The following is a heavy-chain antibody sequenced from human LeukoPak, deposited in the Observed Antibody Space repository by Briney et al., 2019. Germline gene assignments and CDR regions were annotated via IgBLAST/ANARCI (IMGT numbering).Heavy chain of an antibody. CDR2: IYSGGSP. CDR1: GVTVRGNY. Sequence: GGSLRLSCAASGVTVRGNYMSWLRQAPGKALQWVSVIYSGGSPYYADSVKGRFIISRDNSKNTLYLQMNSLRAEDTAVYYCARDPAGGTYDLWGQGTMVTVSS. V-gene: IGHV3-53*05. CDR3: ARDPAGGTYDL. J-gene: IGHJ3*01.